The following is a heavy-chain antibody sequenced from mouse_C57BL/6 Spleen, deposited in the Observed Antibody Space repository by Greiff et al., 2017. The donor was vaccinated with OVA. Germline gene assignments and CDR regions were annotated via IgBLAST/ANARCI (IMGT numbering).Heavy chain of an antibody. D-gene: IGHD1-1*01. Sequence: QVQLQQPGAELVRPGSSVKLSCKASGYTFPSYWMDWVKQRPGQGLEWIGNIYPSDSETHYNQKFKDKATLTVDKSSSTAYMQLSSLTSEDSAVYYCAILLRYPDWYFDVWGTGTTVTVSS. CDR3: AILLRYPDWYFDV. V-gene: IGHV1-61*01. J-gene: IGHJ1*03. CDR2: IYPSDSET. CDR1: GYTFPSYW.